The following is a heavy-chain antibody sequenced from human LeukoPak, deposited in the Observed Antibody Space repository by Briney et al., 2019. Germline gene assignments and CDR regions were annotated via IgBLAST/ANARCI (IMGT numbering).Heavy chain of an antibody. V-gene: IGHV3-23*01. D-gene: IGHD5-18*01. J-gene: IGHJ1*01. CDR3: ANRRGTAMLFEY. CDR2: ISGGGDST. CDR1: GFTFDDYG. Sequence: PGGSLRLSCAASGFTFDDYGMSWVRQTPGKGLELVSAISGGGDSTYYADSVKGRFTISRDNYKNTLYLQMNSLRVEDTAVYYCANRRGTAMLFEYWGQGTLVTVSS.